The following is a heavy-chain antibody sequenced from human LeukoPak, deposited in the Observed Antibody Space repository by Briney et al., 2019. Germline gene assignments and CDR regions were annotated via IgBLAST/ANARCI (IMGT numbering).Heavy chain of an antibody. CDR2: INNDGSST. CDR3: ARGNYYSMDV. V-gene: IGHV3-74*01. Sequence: GGSLRLSCAGSKFTFSNYWMHWVRQPPGKGLVWVSRINNDGSSTSYADSVKGRYTISRDNAKNTLYLQMNSLRAEDTAVYYCARGNYYSMDVWGQGTTVTVSS. J-gene: IGHJ6*02. CDR1: KFTFSNYW.